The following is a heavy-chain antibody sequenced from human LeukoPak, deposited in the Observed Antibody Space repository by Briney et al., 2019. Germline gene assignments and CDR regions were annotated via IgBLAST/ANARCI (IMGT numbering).Heavy chain of an antibody. Sequence: PSETLSLTCAVYGGSFSGYYWSWIRQPPGKGLEWIGEINHSGSTNYNPSLKSRVTISVDTSKNQFSLKLSSVTAADTAVYYCARAAGIAAAGRAFFFDYWGQGTLVTVSS. CDR1: GGSFSGYY. CDR2: INHSGST. J-gene: IGHJ4*02. D-gene: IGHD6-13*01. V-gene: IGHV4-34*01. CDR3: ARAAGIAAAGRAFFFDY.